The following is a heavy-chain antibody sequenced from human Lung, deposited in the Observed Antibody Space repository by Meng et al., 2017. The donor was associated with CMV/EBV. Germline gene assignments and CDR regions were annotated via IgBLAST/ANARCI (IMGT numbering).Heavy chain of an antibody. J-gene: IGHJ4*02. CDR3: TSDGPYYSQSSGYFDH. V-gene: IGHV3-49*04. Sequence: GGSLRLSXTASGFTFGDYAMSWVCKGPGKGLEWVGFIRSKGYEERTEYAASVKGRFTISRVDSRNIAYLQMNSLNSEDTAMYFCTSDGPYYSQSSGYFDHWGQGTLVTVSS. CDR1: GFTFGDYA. D-gene: IGHD3-22*01. CDR2: IRSKGYEERT.